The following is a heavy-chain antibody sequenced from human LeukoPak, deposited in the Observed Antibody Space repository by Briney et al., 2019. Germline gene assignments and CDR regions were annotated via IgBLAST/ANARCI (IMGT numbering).Heavy chain of an antibody. CDR1: GGSISSYY. Sequence: SETLSLTCNVSGGSISSYYWSRIRQPPGKGLEWIGYIYRTGSTNYNPSLKSRVTISADTSKSQFSLSLSSVTAADTAVYYCARQRDLQQLAPFDYWGQGTLVTVSS. CDR3: ARQRDLQQLAPFDY. J-gene: IGHJ4*02. V-gene: IGHV4-59*08. D-gene: IGHD6-13*01. CDR2: IYRTGST.